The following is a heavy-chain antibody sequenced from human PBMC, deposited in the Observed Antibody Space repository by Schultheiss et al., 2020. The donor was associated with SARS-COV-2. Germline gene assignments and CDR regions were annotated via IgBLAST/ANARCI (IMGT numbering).Heavy chain of an antibody. CDR3: TTPYSSGWYRL. V-gene: IGHV3-15*01. D-gene: IGHD6-19*01. Sequence: GGSLRLSCAASGFTVSSNYMSWVRQAPGKGLEWVGRIKSKTDGGTTDYAAPVKGRFTISRDDSKNTLYLQMNSLKTEDTAVYYCTTPYSSGWYRLWGQGTLVTVSS. CDR1: GFTVSSNY. J-gene: IGHJ4*02. CDR2: IKSKTDGGTT.